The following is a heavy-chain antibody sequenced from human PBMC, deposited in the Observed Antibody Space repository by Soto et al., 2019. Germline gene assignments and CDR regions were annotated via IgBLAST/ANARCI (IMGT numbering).Heavy chain of an antibody. D-gene: IGHD5-18*01. V-gene: IGHV3-48*03. CDR2: LSYDGASI. J-gene: IGHJ4*02. Sequence: SLRLSCEASGFSFRSFAMNWVRQAPGMGLEWVSYLSYDGASIYYSDSLQGRFTISRANAKNSLSLQMNNLRAGDTAVYYCARENSVQAWFQHFDHWGLGNLVTVPS. CDR3: ARENSVQAWFQHFDH. CDR1: GFSFRSFA.